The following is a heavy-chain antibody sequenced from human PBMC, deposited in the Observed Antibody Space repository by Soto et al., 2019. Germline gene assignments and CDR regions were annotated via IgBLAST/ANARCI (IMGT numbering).Heavy chain of an antibody. CDR2: ITRSGGDT. CDR1: GFTFSSYA. CDR3: AKVGSYYKSYDHWYFDL. V-gene: IGHV3-23*01. J-gene: IGHJ2*01. D-gene: IGHD3-16*01. Sequence: DVQLLESGGGLVQPGGSLRLSCAASGFTFSSYAMTWVRQAPGKGLEWVSAITRSGGDTNYVDSVKGRFTISRDNSKNTLYLQMNSLRVVDTAVYYCAKVGSYYKSYDHWYFDLWGRGTLVTVSS.